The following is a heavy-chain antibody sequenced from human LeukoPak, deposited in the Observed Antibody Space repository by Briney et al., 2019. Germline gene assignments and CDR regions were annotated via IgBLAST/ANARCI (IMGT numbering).Heavy chain of an antibody. Sequence: PSETLSLTCTVPGGSISSYYWSWIRQPAGKGLEWIGRIYTSGSTNYNPSLKSRVTMSVDTSKNQFSLKLSSVTAADTAVYYCARVRYDSSGYYYVYFDYWGQGTLVTVSS. J-gene: IGHJ4*02. V-gene: IGHV4-4*07. CDR2: IYTSGST. CDR1: GGSISSYY. D-gene: IGHD3-22*01. CDR3: ARVRYDSSGYYYVYFDY.